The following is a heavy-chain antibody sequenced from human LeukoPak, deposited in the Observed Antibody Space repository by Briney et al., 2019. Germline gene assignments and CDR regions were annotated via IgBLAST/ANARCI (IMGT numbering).Heavy chain of an antibody. V-gene: IGHV3-33*06. Sequence: PGGSLRLSCAASGFTFSSYGMHWVRQAPGKGLEWVAVIWYDGSNKYYADSVKGRFTISRDNSKNTLYLQMNSLRAEDTAVYYCAKEGSGYSSGCPDYWGQGTLVTVSS. CDR3: AKEGSGYSSGCPDY. CDR2: IWYDGSNK. CDR1: GFTFSSYG. J-gene: IGHJ4*02. D-gene: IGHD6-19*01.